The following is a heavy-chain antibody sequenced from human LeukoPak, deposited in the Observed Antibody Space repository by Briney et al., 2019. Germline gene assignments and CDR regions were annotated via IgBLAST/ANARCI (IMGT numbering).Heavy chain of an antibody. V-gene: IGHV5-51*01. CDR1: GYSFTSYW. Sequence: GESLKISCKGSGYSFTSYWIGWVRQMPGKGLEWMGIIYPGDPDTRYSPSFQGQVTISADKSISTAYLQWSSLKASDTAMYYCARHGAPGFLEWLSELDYWGQGTLVTVSS. J-gene: IGHJ4*02. D-gene: IGHD3-3*01. CDR3: ARHGAPGFLEWLSELDY. CDR2: IYPGDPDT.